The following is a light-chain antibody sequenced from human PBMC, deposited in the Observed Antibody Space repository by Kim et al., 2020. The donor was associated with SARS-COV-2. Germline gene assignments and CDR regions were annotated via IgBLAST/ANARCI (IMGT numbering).Light chain of an antibody. V-gene: IGLV3-21*04. Sequence: SYELTQPPSVSVAPGKTARITCGGFKLGSNSVHWYQQKPGQAPVLVIFYDSDRPSGIPERFSGSNSGTTATLTISRVEAGDEADYYCQMWDSGSALFGGGTQLTVL. CDR3: QMWDSGSAL. CDR1: KLGSNS. J-gene: IGLJ2*01. CDR2: YDS.